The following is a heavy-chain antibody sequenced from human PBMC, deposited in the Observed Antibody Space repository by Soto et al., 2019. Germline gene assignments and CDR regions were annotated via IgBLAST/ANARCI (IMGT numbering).Heavy chain of an antibody. V-gene: IGHV3-23*01. Sequence: GGCLRLSCTASGFTLQNYAMAWVRQAPGKGLEWVSTLIGGHYGTAYSYSVKGRFTVSRDNSKNCLYLQMNSLGVEDTAMYFCAKGKSTGDIDWFDPWGQGSLVTVS. CDR1: GFTLQNYA. CDR3: AKGKSTGDIDWFDP. CDR2: LIGGHYGT. D-gene: IGHD3-10*01. J-gene: IGHJ5*02.